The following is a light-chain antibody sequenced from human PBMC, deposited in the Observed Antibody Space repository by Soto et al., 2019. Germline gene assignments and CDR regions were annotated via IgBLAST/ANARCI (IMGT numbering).Light chain of an antibody. V-gene: IGLV2-14*01. CDR3: GSITRSSTSV. CDR2: DVT. J-gene: IGLJ1*01. CDR1: SSDVGGFEY. Sequence: QSALSRPASVSGSPGQSITISCTGTSSDVGGFEYVSWYQHQPGKAPKLIIYDVTKRPSGVSNRFSGSKSGNTASLTISGIQAEDEGDYYCGSITRSSTSVFGTGTKATVL.